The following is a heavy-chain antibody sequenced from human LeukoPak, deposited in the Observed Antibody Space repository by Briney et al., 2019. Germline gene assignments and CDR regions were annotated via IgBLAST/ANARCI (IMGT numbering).Heavy chain of an antibody. CDR2: INPSGGST. V-gene: IGHV1-46*01. CDR3: ARSTHRDSDAFDI. D-gene: IGHD2-2*01. Sequence: GASVKVSCKASGYTFTSYYMHWVRQAPGQGLEWMGIINPSGGSTSYAQKFQGRVTMTRDTSTSTAYMELRSLRSDDTAVYYCARSTHRDSDAFDIWGQGTMVTVSS. J-gene: IGHJ3*02. CDR1: GYTFTSYY.